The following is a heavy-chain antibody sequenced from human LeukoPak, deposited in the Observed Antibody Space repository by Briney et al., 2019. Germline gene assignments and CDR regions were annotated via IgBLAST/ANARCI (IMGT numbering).Heavy chain of an antibody. CDR1: DDSITMYY. Sequence: SETLSLTCSVSDDSITMYYWGWIRQPPGKGLEWIGNIFYSGSTYYGPSLKSRLTISLDTSRNQFSLKLNSVTAADTAVYYCAKSNGYGLIDIWGQGTMVTVSS. J-gene: IGHJ3*02. V-gene: IGHV4-59*12. CDR3: AKSNGYGLIDI. D-gene: IGHD3-10*01. CDR2: IFYSGST.